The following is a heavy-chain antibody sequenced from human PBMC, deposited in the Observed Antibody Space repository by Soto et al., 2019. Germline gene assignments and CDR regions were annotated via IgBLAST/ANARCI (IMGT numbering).Heavy chain of an antibody. Sequence: LRLSCAASGFTFSSYGMHWVRQAPGKGLEWVAVIWYDGSNKYYADSVKGRFTISRDNSKNTLYLQMNSLRAEDTAVYYCARGRFGELFGFDPWGQGTLVTVSS. CDR3: ARGRFGELFGFDP. J-gene: IGHJ5*02. D-gene: IGHD3-10*01. V-gene: IGHV3-33*01. CDR1: GFTFSSYG. CDR2: IWYDGSNK.